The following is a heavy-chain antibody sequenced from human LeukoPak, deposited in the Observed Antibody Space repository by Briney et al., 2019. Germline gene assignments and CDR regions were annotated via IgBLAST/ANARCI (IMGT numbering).Heavy chain of an antibody. V-gene: IGHV3-30*02. CDR3: AKDDYYDTSGYRD. D-gene: IGHD3-22*01. CDR2: IRYDGSNK. J-gene: IGHJ4*02. CDR1: GFTFSSYG. Sequence: GGSLRLSCAASGFTFSSYGMHWVRQAPGKRLEWVAFIRYDGSNKYYADSVKGRFTISRDNSKNTLYLQMNSLRAEDTAVYYCAKDDYYDTSGYRDWGQGTLVTVS.